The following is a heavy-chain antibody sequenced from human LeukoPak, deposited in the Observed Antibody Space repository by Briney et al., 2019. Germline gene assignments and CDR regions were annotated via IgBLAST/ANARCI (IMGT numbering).Heavy chain of an antibody. CDR2: LNHSGST. D-gene: IGHD6-6*01. V-gene: IGHV4-34*01. CDR3: ATWVAAHHKRTYYFDY. Sequence: SETLSLTCAVYGGSFSGYYWSWIRQPPGKGLEWIGELNHSGSTNYNPALKSRVTISVDTSKNQFSLNLSSVTAADTAVYYCATWVAAHHKRTYYFDYCGQGTLVTVST. J-gene: IGHJ4*02. CDR1: GGSFSGYY.